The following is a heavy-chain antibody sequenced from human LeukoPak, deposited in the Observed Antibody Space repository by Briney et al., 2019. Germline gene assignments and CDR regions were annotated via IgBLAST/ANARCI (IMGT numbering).Heavy chain of an antibody. J-gene: IGHJ4*02. Sequence: SETLSLTCTVSGGSISSYYWSWIRQPPGKGLEWIGYIYYSGSTNYNPSLKSRVTISVDTSKNQFSLKLSSVTAADTAVYYCAREDWNDEGGLDYWGQGTLVTVSS. D-gene: IGHD1-1*01. CDR3: AREDWNDEGGLDY. CDR1: GGSISSYY. CDR2: IYYSGST. V-gene: IGHV4-59*12.